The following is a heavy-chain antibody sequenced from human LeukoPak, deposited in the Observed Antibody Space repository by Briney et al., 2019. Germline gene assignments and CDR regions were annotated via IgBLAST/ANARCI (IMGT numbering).Heavy chain of an antibody. CDR1: GGSVSSSNYY. Sequence: SETLSLTCTVSGGSVSSSNYYWGWIRQPPGKGLEWIGIIYYTGITNNNPSLKSRVTISVDTSKNQFSLRLSSVTAADTAVYYCARGSKRSGPVVTAIRYFDLWGRGTLVTVSS. V-gene: IGHV4-39*01. CDR2: IYYTGIT. D-gene: IGHD2-21*02. J-gene: IGHJ2*01. CDR3: ARGSKRSGPVVTAIRYFDL.